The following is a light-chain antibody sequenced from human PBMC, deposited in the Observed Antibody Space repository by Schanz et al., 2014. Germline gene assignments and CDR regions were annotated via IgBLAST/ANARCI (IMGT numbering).Light chain of an antibody. V-gene: IGKV1-12*01. CDR2: GAS. CDR1: QGISSW. Sequence: DIQMTQSPSSVSASVGDRVTITCRASQGISSWLAWYQQKPGQAPKLLIYGASTLPSGIPARFSGSGSGTDFTLTISSLQPDDFATYYCLQDYNFPWTFGQGTKVEV. CDR3: LQDYNFPWT. J-gene: IGKJ1*01.